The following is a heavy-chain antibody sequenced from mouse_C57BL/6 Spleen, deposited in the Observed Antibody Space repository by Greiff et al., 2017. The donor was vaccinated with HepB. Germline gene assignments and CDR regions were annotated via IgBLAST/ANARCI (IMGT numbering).Heavy chain of an antibody. Sequence: EVKLVESGGGLVKPGGSLKLSCAASGFTFSSYAMSWVRQTPEKRLEWVATISDGGSYTYYPDNVKGRFTISRDNAKNNLYLQMSHLKSEDTAMYYCAREGLYYGSSYDYAMDYWGQGTSVTVSS. CDR1: GFTFSSYA. D-gene: IGHD1-1*01. J-gene: IGHJ4*01. CDR2: ISDGGSYT. V-gene: IGHV5-4*01. CDR3: AREGLYYGSSYDYAMDY.